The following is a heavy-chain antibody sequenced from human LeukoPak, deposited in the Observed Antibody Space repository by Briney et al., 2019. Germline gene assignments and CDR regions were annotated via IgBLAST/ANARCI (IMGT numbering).Heavy chain of an antibody. CDR1: GGSISSSSYY. J-gene: IGHJ4*02. D-gene: IGHD3-22*01. V-gene: IGHV4-39*01. CDR3: ALSTYYYDSSGYYLYYFDY. Sequence: SETLSLTCTVSGGSISSSSYYWGWIRQPPGKGLEWIGSIYYSGSTYYNPSLKSRVTIPVDTSKNQFSLKLSSVTAADTAVYYCALSTYYYDSSGYYLYYFDYWGQGTLVTVSS. CDR2: IYYSGST.